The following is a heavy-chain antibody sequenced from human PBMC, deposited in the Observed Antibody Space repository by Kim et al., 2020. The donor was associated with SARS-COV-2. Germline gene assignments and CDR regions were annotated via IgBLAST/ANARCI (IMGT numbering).Heavy chain of an antibody. CDR3: ANLYGMDV. CDR2: SPT. J-gene: IGHJ6*02. Sequence: SPTNYAASVQGRLPISRDNAKDSLYLQMNSLRAEDTAVYYCANLYGMDVWGQGTTVTVSS. V-gene: IGHV3-11*06.